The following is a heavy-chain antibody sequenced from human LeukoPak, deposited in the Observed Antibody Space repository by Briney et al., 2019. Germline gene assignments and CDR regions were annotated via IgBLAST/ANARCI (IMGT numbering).Heavy chain of an antibody. CDR2: MYTNGST. V-gene: IGHV4-4*07. CDR3: AREFLTYCSGGSCLGDRFDP. D-gene: IGHD2-15*01. Sequence: SETLSLTCTVSGGSISSYYWSWIRQPAGKGLEWIGRMYTNGSTNYNPSLKSRVTMSVDTSKNQFSLTLSSVTAADTAVYYCAREFLTYCSGGSCLGDRFDPWGPGTLVTVSS. J-gene: IGHJ5*02. CDR1: GGSISSYY.